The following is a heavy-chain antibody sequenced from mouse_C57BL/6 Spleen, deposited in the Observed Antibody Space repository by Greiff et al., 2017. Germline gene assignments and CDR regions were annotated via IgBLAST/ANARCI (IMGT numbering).Heavy chain of an antibody. CDR3: ARRGDGNYDFDY. V-gene: IGHV1-55*01. J-gene: IGHJ2*01. Sequence: QVQLQQPGAELVKPGASVTMSCKASGYTFTSYWITWVKQRPGQGLEWIGDIYPGSGSTNYNEKFKSKATLTVDTSSSTAYMQLSSLTSEDSAVYNCARRGDGNYDFDYWGQGTTLTVSS. D-gene: IGHD2-1*01. CDR2: IYPGSGST. CDR1: GYTFTSYW.